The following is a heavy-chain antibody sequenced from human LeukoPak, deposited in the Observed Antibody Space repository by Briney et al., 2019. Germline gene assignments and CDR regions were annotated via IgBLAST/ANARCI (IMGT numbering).Heavy chain of an antibody. J-gene: IGHJ4*02. CDR3: ARARAAARFDY. CDR1: GFTFSSYS. D-gene: IGHD6-6*01. CDR2: ISSSSSYI. Sequence: GGSLRLSCAASGFTFSSYSKNWVRQAPGKGLEWVSSISSSSSYIYYADSVKGRFTISRDNAKNSLYLQMNSLRAEDTAVYYCARARAAARFDYWGQGTLVTVSS. V-gene: IGHV3-21*01.